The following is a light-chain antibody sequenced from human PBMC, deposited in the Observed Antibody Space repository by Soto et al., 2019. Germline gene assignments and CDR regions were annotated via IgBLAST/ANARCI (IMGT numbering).Light chain of an antibody. CDR1: ESLFGF. J-gene: IGKJ2*01. CDR2: GVS. CDR3: QSYNDWPFA. V-gene: IGKV3-15*01. Sequence: DIVLTQSPATLSVSPGDRVTLSCRASESLFGFFAWYQQKPGQAPRLLMYGVSTRATGFPARFSGGGSATAFTLTISSLQSEDSAFFFCQSYNDWPFASGLGTRLEI.